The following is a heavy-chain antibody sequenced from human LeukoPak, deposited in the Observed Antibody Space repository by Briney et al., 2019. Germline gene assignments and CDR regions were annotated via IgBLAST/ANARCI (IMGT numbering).Heavy chain of an antibody. J-gene: IGHJ4*02. Sequence: PSETLSLTCTVSGGSISSSSYYWGWIRQPPGKGLERIESIYYSGSTYYNPSLKSRVTISVDTSKNQFSLKLSSVTAADTAVYYCARQIRYYYDSSGYANFDYWGQGTLVTVSS. CDR3: ARQIRYYYDSSGYANFDY. D-gene: IGHD3-22*01. CDR2: IYYSGST. CDR1: GGSISSSSYY. V-gene: IGHV4-39*01.